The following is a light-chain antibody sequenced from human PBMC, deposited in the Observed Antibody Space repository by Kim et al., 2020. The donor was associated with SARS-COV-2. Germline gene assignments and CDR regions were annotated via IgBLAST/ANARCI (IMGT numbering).Light chain of an antibody. CDR2: GRN. CDR1: SLRSYY. V-gene: IGLV3-19*01. Sequence: SYELTQDPVVSVALGQTVRITCQGDSLRSYYATWYQQKPRQAPLLVIYGRNNRPSGIPDRFSGSASGDTASLTISGTQAEDEADFYCQSRDSGGKVVFGGGTKLTVL. CDR3: QSRDSGGKVV. J-gene: IGLJ2*01.